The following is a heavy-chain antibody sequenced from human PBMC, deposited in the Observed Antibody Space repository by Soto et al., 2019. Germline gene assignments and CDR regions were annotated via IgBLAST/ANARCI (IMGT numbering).Heavy chain of an antibody. CDR2: INSDGSRT. Sequence: GGSLRLSCPASGFTFSSYWMHRVRQVPGKGLVWVSLINSDGSRTYYADYVKGRFTVSRADGEKTLHLQMNSLXAEDTAMYHCAIVVITPWFDYRSQGNLVTVSS. D-gene: IGHD3-22*01. CDR1: GFTFSSYW. J-gene: IGHJ4*02. V-gene: IGHV3-74*01. CDR3: AIVVITPWFDY.